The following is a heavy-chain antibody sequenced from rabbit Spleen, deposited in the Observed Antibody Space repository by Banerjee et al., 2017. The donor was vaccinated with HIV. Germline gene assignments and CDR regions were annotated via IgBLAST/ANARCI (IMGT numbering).Heavy chain of an antibody. CDR3: ARDTSSSFSSYGMDL. Sequence: QEQLVESGGGLVQPEGSLTLTCTASGFSFSNYYYMCWVRQAPGKGLEWIACIDIGSSGFTYFATWAKGRFTCSKTSSTTVTLQMTRLTAADTATYFCARDTSSSFSSYGMDLWGPGTLVTVS. CDR2: IDIGSSGFT. V-gene: IGHV1S45*01. D-gene: IGHD1-1*01. J-gene: IGHJ6*01. CDR1: GFSFSNYYY.